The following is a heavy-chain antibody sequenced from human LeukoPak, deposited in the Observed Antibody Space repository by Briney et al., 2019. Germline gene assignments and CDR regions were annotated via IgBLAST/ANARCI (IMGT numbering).Heavy chain of an antibody. Sequence: SETLSLTCTVSGYSISGGYWWGWIRQSPGMGREGIGSVHHSGSTYYNPSFKSRVTISVDTSKNQFSLKLSSVTAADTAVYYCARVRPGIAATGTWAAPVWGQGTLVTVSS. CDR3: ARVRPGIAATGTWAAPV. CDR2: VHHSGST. CDR1: GYSISGGYW. J-gene: IGHJ4*02. V-gene: IGHV4-38-2*02. D-gene: IGHD6-13*01.